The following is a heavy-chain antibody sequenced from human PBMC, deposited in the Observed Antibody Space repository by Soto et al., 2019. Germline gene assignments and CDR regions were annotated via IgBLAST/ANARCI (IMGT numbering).Heavy chain of an antibody. D-gene: IGHD3-3*01. CDR2: ISDDGSNK. CDR1: GFIFSTYG. V-gene: IGHV3-30*18. Sequence: PGGSLRLSCAASGFIFSTYGMHWVRQAPGKGLEWVAVISDDGSNKYYLDSLKGRFTISRDNSKNTLYLQMNSLRAEDTAVYYCAKDYDFWSGPDYWGQGTLVTVSS. J-gene: IGHJ4*02. CDR3: AKDYDFWSGPDY.